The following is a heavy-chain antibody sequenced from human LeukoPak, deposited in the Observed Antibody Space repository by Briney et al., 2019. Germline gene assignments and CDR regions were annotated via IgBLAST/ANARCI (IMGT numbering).Heavy chain of an antibody. CDR2: IYHSGST. J-gene: IGHJ3*02. Sequence: TSETLSLTCTVSGYSISSGYYWGWIRQPPGKGLEWIGSIYHSGSTYYNPSLKSRVTISVDTSKNQFSLKLSSVTAADTAVCYCARTTMTTVARDAFDIWGQGTMVTVSS. CDR1: GYSISSGYY. CDR3: ARTTMTTVARDAFDI. V-gene: IGHV4-38-2*02. D-gene: IGHD4-23*01.